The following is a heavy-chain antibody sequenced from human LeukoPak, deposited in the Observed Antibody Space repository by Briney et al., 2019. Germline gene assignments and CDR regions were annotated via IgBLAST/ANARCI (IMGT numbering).Heavy chain of an antibody. J-gene: IGHJ1*01. CDR3: ARGVGSNWFIYFQY. Sequence: GGSLRLSCAASGFTFSDFAMIWVRQSPGKKGLEWVSSISGSGDYIFYADSMKGRFTISRDNARNSLYLQVNSLRAEDTAVYYCARGVGSNWFIYFQYWGQGTVVTVSS. V-gene: IGHV3-21*01. CDR1: GFTFSDFA. CDR2: ISGSGDYI. D-gene: IGHD6-13*01.